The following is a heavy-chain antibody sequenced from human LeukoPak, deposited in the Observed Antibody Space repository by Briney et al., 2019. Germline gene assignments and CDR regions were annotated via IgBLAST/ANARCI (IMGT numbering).Heavy chain of an antibody. J-gene: IGHJ5*02. Sequence: ASVKVSCKASGYTFTGYYMHWARQAPGQGLEWMGWINPNSGGTNYAQKFQGRVTMTRDTSISTAYMELSRLRSDDTAVYYCAREGGNWNYGIDNWFDPWGQGTLVTVSS. V-gene: IGHV1-2*02. CDR2: INPNSGGT. CDR1: GYTFTGYY. CDR3: AREGGNWNYGIDNWFDP. D-gene: IGHD1-7*01.